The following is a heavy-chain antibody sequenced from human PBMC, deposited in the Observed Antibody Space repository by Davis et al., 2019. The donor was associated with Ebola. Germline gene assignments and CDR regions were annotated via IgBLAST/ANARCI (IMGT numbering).Heavy chain of an antibody. CDR1: GFTFSNYV. D-gene: IGHD3-22*01. CDR2: TSGNGDSS. V-gene: IGHV3-23*01. J-gene: IGHJ3*01. Sequence: PGGSLRLSCAASGFTFSNYVMSWVRQAPGKELEWVTGTSGNGDSSYEADSVRCRFTISRDNSKNTLYLQMNSLRAEDTAVYYCAKTGTSGYYYAGPFSAYDVWGQGTLVTVSS. CDR3: AKTGTSGYYYAGPFSAYDV.